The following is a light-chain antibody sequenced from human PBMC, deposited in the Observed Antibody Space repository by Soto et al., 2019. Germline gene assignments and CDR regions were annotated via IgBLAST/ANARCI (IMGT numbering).Light chain of an antibody. CDR3: AAWDDSLNAYV. CDR1: SSNVGSNT. V-gene: IGLV1-44*01. J-gene: IGLJ1*01. Sequence: QSVLTQPPSASGTPGQRVTISCSGSSSNVGSNTVNWYQQLPGTAPKLLIYSNNQRPSGVPDRFSGSKSGTSASLAISGLQSGDEADYYCAAWDDSLNAYVFATGTEVTVL. CDR2: SNN.